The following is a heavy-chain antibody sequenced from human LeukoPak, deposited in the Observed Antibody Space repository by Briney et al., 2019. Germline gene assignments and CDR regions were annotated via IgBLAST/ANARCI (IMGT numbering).Heavy chain of an antibody. CDR2: IDPSGGST. J-gene: IGHJ4*02. CDR1: GYIFTRYY. V-gene: IGHV1-46*01. Sequence: ASVKVSFKASGYIFTRYYMHWVRQAPGQGLEWMGIIDPSGGSTSYAQNFQGGVTMTRDATTNTVYLELSSLRSEDTAVYYCARDFGEIPNYWGQGTLVTVSS. D-gene: IGHD3-10*01. CDR3: ARDFGEIPNY.